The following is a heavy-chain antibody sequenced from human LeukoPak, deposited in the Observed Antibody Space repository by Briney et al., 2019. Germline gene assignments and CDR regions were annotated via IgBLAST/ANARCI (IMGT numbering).Heavy chain of an antibody. D-gene: IGHD3-22*01. CDR3: ARDSDYDSSGALFDY. V-gene: IGHV1-18*01. CDR1: GYTFTNYG. CDR2: ISAYTGNT. Sequence: GASVKVSCKASGYTFTNYGISWVRQAPGQGLEWMGWISAYTGNTNYAQKLQGRVTMTTDTSTSTAYMELRSLRSDDTAVYYCARDSDYDSSGALFDYWGQGTLVTVSS. J-gene: IGHJ4*02.